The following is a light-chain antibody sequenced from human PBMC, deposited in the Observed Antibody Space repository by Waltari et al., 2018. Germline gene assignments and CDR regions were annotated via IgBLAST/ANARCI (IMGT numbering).Light chain of an antibody. Sequence: DIQMTQSPSTLSASVGDRVTITCRASQSFRTFLAWYQQKPGKAPKLLIYRASTLESGVPSRFAGSGSETEFTLTISGLQPDDFATYYCQQYNHYSWTFGQGTEVDIK. CDR1: QSFRTF. V-gene: IGKV1-5*03. CDR3: QQYNHYSWT. CDR2: RAS. J-gene: IGKJ1*01.